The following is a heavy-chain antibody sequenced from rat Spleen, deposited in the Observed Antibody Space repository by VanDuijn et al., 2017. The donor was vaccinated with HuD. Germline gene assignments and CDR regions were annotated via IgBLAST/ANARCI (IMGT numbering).Heavy chain of an antibody. CDR1: GFTFTNYY. Sequence: EVQLVESGGGLVQPGRSMKLSCAASGFTFTNYYMAWVRQAPTRGLEWVASINTGGGNTYYRGSVKGRFTISRDNAKSTLYLQMDSLRSEDTATYYCSRPCSRRYVMDAWGQGASVTVSS. D-gene: IGHD1-12*01. J-gene: IGHJ4*01. CDR3: SRPCSRRYVMDA. CDR2: INTGGGNT. V-gene: IGHV5-25*01.